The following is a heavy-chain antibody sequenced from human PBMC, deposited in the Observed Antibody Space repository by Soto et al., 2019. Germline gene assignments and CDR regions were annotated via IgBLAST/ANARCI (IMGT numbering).Heavy chain of an antibody. D-gene: IGHD2-2*01. CDR2: IIPIFGTA. CDR1: GGTFSSYA. V-gene: IGHV1-69*06. J-gene: IGHJ5*02. Sequence: QVQLVQTGAEVKKPGSSVKVSCKASGGTFSSYAISWVRQAPGQGLEWMGGIIPIFGTANYAQKFQGRVTITADKSTSTAYMELSSLRAEDTAVYYCARDPAYCSSTSCYHYWFDPWGQGTLVTVSS. CDR3: ARDPAYCSSTSCYHYWFDP.